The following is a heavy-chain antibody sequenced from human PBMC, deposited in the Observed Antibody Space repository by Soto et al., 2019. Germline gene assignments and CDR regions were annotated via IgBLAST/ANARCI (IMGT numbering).Heavy chain of an antibody. V-gene: IGHV1-2*02. CDR1: GYRFIDYF. D-gene: IGHD1-7*01. CDR2: INPKSGGT. CDR3: AREYNWNYKGWTVY. Sequence: ASVKVSFKASGYRFIDYFMHWVRRAPGQGLEWMGWINPKSGGTKIAQKFQGRTTMTRDTSINTVFMELSRLTSDDTAVYFCAREYNWNYKGWTVYWGQGTLVTVSS. J-gene: IGHJ4*02.